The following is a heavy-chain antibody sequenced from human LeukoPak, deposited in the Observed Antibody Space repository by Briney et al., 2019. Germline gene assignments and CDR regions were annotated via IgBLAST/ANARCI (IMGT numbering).Heavy chain of an antibody. D-gene: IGHD5-12*01. J-gene: IGHJ4*02. CDR2: ISSRSSYI. Sequence: GGSLRLSCAASGFTFSSYSMTWVRQAPGKGLEWVSCISSRSSYIYYTDSVKGRFTISRDNAKNSLPLQMNSLRAEGTALSYCARGSSGGYSGYDATRKYFDSWGQGTLVTVSS. V-gene: IGHV3-21*01. CDR1: GFTFSSYS. CDR3: ARGSSGGYSGYDATRKYFDS.